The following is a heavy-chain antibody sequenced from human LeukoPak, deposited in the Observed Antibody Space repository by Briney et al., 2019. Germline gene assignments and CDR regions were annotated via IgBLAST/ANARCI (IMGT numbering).Heavy chain of an antibody. CDR3: ARSIDGMYV. V-gene: IGHV3-30-3*01. CDR1: GFTFSSYA. D-gene: IGHD6-6*01. Sequence: GGSLRLSCAASGFTFSSYAMHWVRQAPGKGLEWVAVISYDGSNKYYADSVKGRFTISRDNSKNTLYLQMNSLRAEDTAVYYCARSIDGMYVWGQGTTVTVSS. J-gene: IGHJ6*02. CDR2: ISYDGSNK.